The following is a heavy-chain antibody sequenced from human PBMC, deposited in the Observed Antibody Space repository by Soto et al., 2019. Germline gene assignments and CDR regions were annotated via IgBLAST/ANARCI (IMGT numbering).Heavy chain of an antibody. CDR1: GFIFGSYW. V-gene: IGHV3-7*01. CDR2: INEDGSQK. J-gene: IGHJ3*02. CDR3: VRGVVTASRSAFDI. Sequence: EVQLVDSGGGLVQPGGSLRLSCAASGFIFGSYWMTWVRQAPGKGLEWVANINEDGSQKNYVDSMKGRFTISRDNAKDSLYLQMNSLRAEDTAVYFSVRGVVTASRSAFDIWGQGTMVTVSS. D-gene: IGHD2-21*02.